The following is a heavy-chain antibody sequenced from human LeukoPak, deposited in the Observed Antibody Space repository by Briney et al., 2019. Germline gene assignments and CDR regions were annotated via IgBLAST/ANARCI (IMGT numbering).Heavy chain of an antibody. CDR2: IYYSGST. CDR3: ARQTLGYCSSTSCYEGTIRPHSDY. J-gene: IGHJ4*02. V-gene: IGHV4-39*01. Sequence: PSETLSLTCTVSGGSISSSSYYWGWIRQPPGKGLEWIGSIYYSGSTYYNPSLKSRVTISVDTSKNQFSLKLSSVTAADTAVYYCARQTLGYCSSTSCYEGTIRPHSDYWGQGTLVTVSS. CDR1: GGSISSSSYY. D-gene: IGHD2-2*01.